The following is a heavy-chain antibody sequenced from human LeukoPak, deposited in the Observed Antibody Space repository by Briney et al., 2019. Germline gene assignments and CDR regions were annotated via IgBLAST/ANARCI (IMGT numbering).Heavy chain of an antibody. CDR3: ASEYYDYVWGSYPAAALDY. D-gene: IGHD3-16*02. CDR2: IIPILGIA. Sequence: GSSVKVSCKASGGTFSSYAISWVRQAPGQGLEWMGRIIPILGIANYAQKFQGRVTNTADKSTSTAYMELSSLRSEDTAVYYCASEYYDYVWGSYPAAALDYWGQGTLVTVSS. V-gene: IGHV1-69*04. J-gene: IGHJ4*02. CDR1: GGTFSSYA.